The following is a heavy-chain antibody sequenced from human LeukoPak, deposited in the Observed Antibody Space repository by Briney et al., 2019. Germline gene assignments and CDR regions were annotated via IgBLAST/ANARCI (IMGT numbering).Heavy chain of an antibody. CDR3: ARHARKNIVVVPAGRVSWFDP. CDR2: INHSGST. J-gene: IGHJ5*02. D-gene: IGHD2-2*01. V-gene: IGHV4-34*01. CDR1: GGSFSGYY. Sequence: SETLSLTCAVNGGSFSGYYWSWIRQPPGKGLEWIGEINHSGSTNYNPSLKSRVTISVDTSKNQFSLKLSSVTAADTAVYYCARHARKNIVVVPAGRVSWFDPWGQGTLVTVSS.